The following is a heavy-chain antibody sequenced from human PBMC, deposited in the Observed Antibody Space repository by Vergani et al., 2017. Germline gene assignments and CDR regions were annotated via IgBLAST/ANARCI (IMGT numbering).Heavy chain of an antibody. Sequence: QVQLQESGPGLVKPSETLSLTCTVSGYSISSSYYWSWIRQPPGKGLEWIGYIYYSGSTNYNPSLKSRVTISVDTSKNQFSLKLSSVTAADTAVYYCAARGGVPAPFDYWGQGTLVTVSS. CDR2: IYYSGST. J-gene: IGHJ4*02. CDR1: GYSISSSYY. CDR3: AARGGVPAPFDY. D-gene: IGHD2-2*01. V-gene: IGHV4-59*08.